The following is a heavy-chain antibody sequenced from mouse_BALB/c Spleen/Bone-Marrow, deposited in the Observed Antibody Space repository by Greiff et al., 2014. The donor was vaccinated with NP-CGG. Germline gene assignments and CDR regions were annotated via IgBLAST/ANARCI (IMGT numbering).Heavy chain of an antibody. CDR2: ISSVGSYT. CDR1: GFTFSSYA. CDR3: ARLSYYGHTMDY. D-gene: IGHD2-10*01. V-gene: IGHV5-9-3*01. J-gene: IGHJ4*01. Sequence: DVHLVESGGGLVKPGGSLKLSCAASGFTFSSYAMSWVRQSPEKRLEWVATISSVGSYTYYPNSVKGRFTISRDNAKKALYQQISSLRYEDTVMYYGARLSYYGHTMDYWGQGTSVTVSA.